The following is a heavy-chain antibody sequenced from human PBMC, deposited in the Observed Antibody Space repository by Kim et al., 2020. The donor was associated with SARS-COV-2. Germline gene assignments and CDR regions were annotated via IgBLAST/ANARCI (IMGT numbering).Heavy chain of an antibody. D-gene: IGHD4-17*01. CDR2: IWYDGSGK. Sequence: GGSLRLSCAASGFVFRSYGMHWVRQAPGKGLEWVAVIWYDGSGKYYADSVKGRFTISRDNSKNTLFLEMNSLRAEDTAIYYCAREDYGGNPDYFYGMDVWGQGTTVTVSS. CDR3: AREDYGGNPDYFYGMDV. J-gene: IGHJ6*02. CDR1: GFVFRSYG. V-gene: IGHV3-33*01.